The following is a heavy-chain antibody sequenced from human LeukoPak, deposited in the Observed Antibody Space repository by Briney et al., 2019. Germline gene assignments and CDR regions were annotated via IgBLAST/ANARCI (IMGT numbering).Heavy chain of an antibody. D-gene: IGHD6-6*01. J-gene: IGHJ3*01. CDR3: ASSIAALMGGNDAFDV. V-gene: IGHV3-23*01. Sequence: GGSLRLSCAAAGFTFSSYAMSWVRQAPGKGLERVSGISGSGGSTFYADSVKGRFTISRDNSKNTVSLQMNSLRAEDTAVYYCASSIAALMGGNDAFDVWGEGTMVTVSS. CDR1: GFTFSSYA. CDR2: ISGSGGST.